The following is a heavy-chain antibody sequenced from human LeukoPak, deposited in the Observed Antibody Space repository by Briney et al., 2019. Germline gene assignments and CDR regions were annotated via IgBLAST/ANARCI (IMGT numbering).Heavy chain of an antibody. CDR3: ARDTGYFDY. V-gene: IGHV4-31*03. CDR1: GDSISSDGYY. D-gene: IGHD4-17*01. CDR2: MYHSGST. Sequence: SQTLSLTCSVSGDSISSDGYYWTWIRQHPGKGLEWIGYMYHSGSTYYNPSLKSRVTISVDTSKNQFSLKLSSVTAADTAVYYCARDTGYFDYWGQGTLVTVSS. J-gene: IGHJ4*02.